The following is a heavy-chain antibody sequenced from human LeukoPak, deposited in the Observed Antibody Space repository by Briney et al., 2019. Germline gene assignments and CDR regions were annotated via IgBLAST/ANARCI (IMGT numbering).Heavy chain of an antibody. J-gene: IGHJ4*02. D-gene: IGHD6-13*01. CDR2: IRWNSDSV. V-gene: IGHV3-9*01. Sequence: GGSLRLSCEASGFTFGDYGMHWVRQAPGKGLEWVATIRWNSDSVGYVDSVKGRFTISRDNAKKTLYLQMNSLRPEDTALYYCAKEYGYSSSWYDYWGQGTLVTVSS. CDR1: GFTFGDYG. CDR3: AKEYGYSSSWYDY.